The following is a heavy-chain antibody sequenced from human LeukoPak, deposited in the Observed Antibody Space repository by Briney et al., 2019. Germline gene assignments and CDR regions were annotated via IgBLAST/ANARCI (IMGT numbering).Heavy chain of an antibody. CDR1: GGSISSSSYY. J-gene: IGHJ6*03. V-gene: IGHV4-39*07. Sequence: SETLSLTCTVSGGSISSSSYYWGWIRQPPGNGLEWIGSIYYSGSTYYNPSLKSRVTISVDTSKNQFSLKLSSVTAADTAVYYCARDQYFDWLERPSYYMDVWGKGTTVTVSS. D-gene: IGHD3-9*01. CDR3: ARDQYFDWLERPSYYMDV. CDR2: IYYSGST.